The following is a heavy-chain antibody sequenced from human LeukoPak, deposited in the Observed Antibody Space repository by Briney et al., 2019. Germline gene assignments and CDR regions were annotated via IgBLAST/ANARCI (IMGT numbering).Heavy chain of an antibody. J-gene: IGHJ3*02. CDR1: GGSISSYY. CDR3: ARDYAFDI. Sequence: SETLSLTCTVSGGSISSYYWSWIRQPPGKGLEWIACISYSGSTKYNPSLKSRVTISVDTSKNQLSLKLSSVTAADTAVYYCARDYAFDIWGQGTMVTVSS. V-gene: IGHV4-59*01. CDR2: ISYSGST.